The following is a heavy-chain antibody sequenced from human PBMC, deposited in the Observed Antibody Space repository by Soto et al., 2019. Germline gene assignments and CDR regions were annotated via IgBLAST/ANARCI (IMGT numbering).Heavy chain of an antibody. V-gene: IGHV1-3*01. Sequence: XSVKVSCKASGYAFTSYAMHWVRQAPGQRLEWMGWINAGNGNTKYSQKFQGRVTITRDTSASTAYMELGSLRSEDTAVYYCARGYLDSSGWYFDYWGQGTLVTVSS. CDR3: ARGYLDSSGWYFDY. J-gene: IGHJ4*02. D-gene: IGHD6-19*01. CDR2: INAGNGNT. CDR1: GYAFTSYA.